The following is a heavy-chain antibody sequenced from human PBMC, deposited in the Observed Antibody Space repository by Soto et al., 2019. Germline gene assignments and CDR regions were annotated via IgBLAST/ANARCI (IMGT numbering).Heavy chain of an antibody. Sequence: GGSLRLSCAASGFTFSSYSMNWVRQAPGKGLEWVSSISSSSSYIYYADSVKGRFTISRDNAKNSLYLQMNSLRAEDTAVYYCARDGYDSSGYYYYYGIDVWGQGTTVTVSS. D-gene: IGHD3-22*01. CDR1: GFTFSSYS. V-gene: IGHV3-21*01. CDR2: ISSSSSYI. J-gene: IGHJ6*02. CDR3: ARDGYDSSGYYYYYGIDV.